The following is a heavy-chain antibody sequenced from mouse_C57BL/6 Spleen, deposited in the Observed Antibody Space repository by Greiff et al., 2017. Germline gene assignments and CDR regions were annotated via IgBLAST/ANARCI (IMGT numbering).Heavy chain of an antibody. CDR2: IYPRSGNT. D-gene: IGHD1-1*01. CDR3: ARGPTTVGARAMGY. CDR1: GYTFTSYG. Sequence: QVQLQQSGAELARPGASVKLSCKASGYTFTSYGIRWVKQRTGQGLEWIGEIYPRSGNTYYNEKFKGKATLTADKSSSTAYMELRSLTSEDSAVYVGARGPTTVGARAMGYRGQGASVTVAS. J-gene: IGHJ4*01. V-gene: IGHV1-81*01.